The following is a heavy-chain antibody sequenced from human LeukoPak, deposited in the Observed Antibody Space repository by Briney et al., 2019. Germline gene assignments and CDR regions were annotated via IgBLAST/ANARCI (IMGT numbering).Heavy chain of an antibody. J-gene: IGHJ4*02. Sequence: GGSLRLSCAASGFTFSSYAMSWVRQAPGKGLEWVSAISGSGGSTYYADSVKGRFTISRDNSKSTLYLQMNSLRAEDTAVYYCAKDRVYYYDSSGYYRPLGGFDYWGQGTLVTVSS. CDR1: GFTFSSYA. V-gene: IGHV3-23*01. CDR2: ISGSGGST. D-gene: IGHD3-22*01. CDR3: AKDRVYYYDSSGYYRPLGGFDY.